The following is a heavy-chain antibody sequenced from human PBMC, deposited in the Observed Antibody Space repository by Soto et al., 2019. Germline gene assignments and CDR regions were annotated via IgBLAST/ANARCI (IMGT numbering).Heavy chain of an antibody. CDR3: VRDTSPRHGFDI. Sequence: VQLVESGGGLVEPGGSLRLSCEASGFTFSDHYMNWIRQAPGKGLEWISYINFSGVTVYYAASVKGRFTISRDNAKNSLYLQMSRLTAEDTAMYYCVRDTSPRHGFDIWGQGTMVIVSS. J-gene: IGHJ3*02. CDR2: INFSGVTV. D-gene: IGHD2-2*01. V-gene: IGHV3-11*01. CDR1: GFTFSDHY.